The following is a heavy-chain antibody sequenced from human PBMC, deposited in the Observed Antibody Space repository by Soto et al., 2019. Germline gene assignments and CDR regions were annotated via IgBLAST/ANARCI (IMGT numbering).Heavy chain of an antibody. V-gene: IGHV3-30-3*01. J-gene: IGHJ4*02. Sequence: GGSLRLSCAASGFTFSSYAMHWVRQAPGKGLEWVAVISYDGSNKYYADSVKGRFTISRDNSKNTLYLQMNSLRAEDTAVYYCARDAPRGYSYDQPYVFDYWGQGTLVTVSS. CDR2: ISYDGSNK. CDR3: ARDAPRGYSYDQPYVFDY. CDR1: GFTFSSYA. D-gene: IGHD5-18*01.